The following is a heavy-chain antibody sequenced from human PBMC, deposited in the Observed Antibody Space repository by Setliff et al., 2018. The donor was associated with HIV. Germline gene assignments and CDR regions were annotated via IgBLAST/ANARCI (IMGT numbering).Heavy chain of an antibody. D-gene: IGHD3-16*01. CDR1: GYTFTGYY. CDR3: ARDGGGPGDYYYYYMDV. CDR2: INPSSGGT. J-gene: IGHJ6*03. Sequence: ASVKVSCKASGYTFTGYYIHWVRRAPGQGLEWMGRINPSSGGTNYAPKFQGRVTMTRDTSISTAYMELSRLRSDDTAVYYCARDGGGPGDYYYYYMDVWAKGTTVTVSS. V-gene: IGHV1-2*06.